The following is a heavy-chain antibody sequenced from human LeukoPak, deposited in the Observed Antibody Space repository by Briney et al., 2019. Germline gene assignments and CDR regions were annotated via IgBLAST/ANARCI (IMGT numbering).Heavy chain of an antibody. CDR3: ARDRRVLGYCSGGSCSNWFDP. J-gene: IGHJ5*02. CDR1: GYTFTGYY. Sequence: ASVKVSCKASGYTFTGYYMHWVRQASGQGLEWMGIINPSGGSTSYAQKFQGRVTMTRDTSTSTVYMELSSLRSEDTAVYYCARDRRVLGYCSGGSCSNWFDPWGQGTLVTVSS. V-gene: IGHV1-46*01. D-gene: IGHD2-15*01. CDR2: INPSGGST.